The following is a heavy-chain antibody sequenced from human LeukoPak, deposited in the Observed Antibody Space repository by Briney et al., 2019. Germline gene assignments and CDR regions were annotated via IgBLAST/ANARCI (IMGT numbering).Heavy chain of an antibody. CDR2: ISWNSGSI. CDR1: GFTFDDYA. D-gene: IGHD3-10*01. V-gene: IGHV3-9*01. Sequence: GRSLRLSCAASGFTFDDYAMHWVRHAPGKGLEGVSGISWNSGSIGYADSVKGRFTISRDNAKNSLYLQMNSLRAEDTALYYCAKDFSPDYYGSGSYSDYWGQGTLVTVSS. J-gene: IGHJ4*02. CDR3: AKDFSPDYYGSGSYSDY.